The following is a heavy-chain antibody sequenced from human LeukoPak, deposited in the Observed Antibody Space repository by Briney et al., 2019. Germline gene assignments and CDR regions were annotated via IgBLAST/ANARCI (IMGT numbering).Heavy chain of an antibody. D-gene: IGHD6-13*01. CDR1: GFTFTTYG. CDR2: IIWTTST. Sequence: LPGGSLRLSCEASGFTFTTYGMSWVRQAPGKGLQWVSTIIWTTSTYYVDSVRGRFTISRDNSKNTLYLEMNGLTVDDTAVYYCAKRVEGGISWSSNWFDPRGQGALVTVSS. J-gene: IGHJ5*02. V-gene: IGHV3-23*01. CDR3: AKRVEGGISWSSNWFDP.